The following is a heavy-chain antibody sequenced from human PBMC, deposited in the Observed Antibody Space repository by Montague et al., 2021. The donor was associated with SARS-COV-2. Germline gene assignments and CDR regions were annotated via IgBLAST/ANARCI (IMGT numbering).Heavy chain of an antibody. D-gene: IGHD2-21*02. Sequence: SETLSLTCSRLVSWNSGADRKSTRLNSSHVRNSFADFCFNGNTNYNPSLQSRVTISIDTSMNQFSLSLSSMTAADTAVYFCAIDLLPPRTAIKTNFFGLDVWGQGTTVIVSS. CDR3: AIDLLPPRTAIKTNFFGLDV. CDR1: VSWNSGAD. J-gene: IGHJ6*01. CDR2: FCFNGNT. V-gene: IGHV4-59*01.